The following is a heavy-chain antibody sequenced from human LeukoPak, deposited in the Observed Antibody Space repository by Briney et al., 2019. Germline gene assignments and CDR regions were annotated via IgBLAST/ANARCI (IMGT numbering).Heavy chain of an antibody. J-gene: IGHJ4*02. V-gene: IGHV4-59*12. CDR3: ARTKLISSGSSY. CDR1: GGSISSYY. CDR2: IYYSGST. D-gene: IGHD3-22*01. Sequence: SETLSLTCTVSGGSISSYYWSWIRQPPGKGLEWIGYIYYSGSTNYNPSLKSRVTISVDTSKNQFSLKLSSMTAADTAVYYCARTKLISSGSSYWGQGTLVTVSS.